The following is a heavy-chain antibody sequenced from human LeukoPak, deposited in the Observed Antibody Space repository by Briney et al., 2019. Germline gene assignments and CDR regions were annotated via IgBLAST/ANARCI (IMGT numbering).Heavy chain of an antibody. J-gene: IGHJ4*02. Sequence: PSGTLSLTCDVSGGSISRTNWWSWVRQSPGQGLEWIGEISLSGRTNYNPSLQRRVTMSIDESKNQLSLDLASVTAADAAVYYCSRESGAFSPFGYWGQGTLVTVHS. V-gene: IGHV4-4*02. CDR2: ISLSGRT. D-gene: IGHD1-26*01. CDR1: GGSISRTNW. CDR3: SRESGAFSPFGY.